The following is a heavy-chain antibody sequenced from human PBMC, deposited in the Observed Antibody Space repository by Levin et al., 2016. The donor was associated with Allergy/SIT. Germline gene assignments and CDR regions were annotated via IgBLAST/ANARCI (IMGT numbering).Heavy chain of an antibody. CDR3: ARHIEKSVTASYFEAGYYYGMDV. Sequence: WIRQPPGKGLEWIGTIYYSGRSYYNPSFKSRVTMSVDTSKNQFSLRLSSVTAADTAVYYCARHIEKSVTASYFEAGYYYGMDVWGQGTTVTVSS. D-gene: IGHD2-21*02. CDR2: IYYSGRS. V-gene: IGHV4-39*01. J-gene: IGHJ6*02.